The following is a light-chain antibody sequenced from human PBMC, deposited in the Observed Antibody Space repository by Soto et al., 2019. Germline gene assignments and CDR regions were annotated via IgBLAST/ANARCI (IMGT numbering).Light chain of an antibody. V-gene: IGKV3-20*01. CDR2: GAS. Sequence: EIVLTQSPGTLSLSPGERATLSCWASQSVSSNYLAWYQQKPGQAPRLLIYGASSRATGIPDRFSGSGSGTDFPLTISRLEPENFAVYSCQQYGSSPRGTFGQGTKVAVK. CDR3: QQYGSSPRGT. CDR1: QSVSSNY. J-gene: IGKJ1*01.